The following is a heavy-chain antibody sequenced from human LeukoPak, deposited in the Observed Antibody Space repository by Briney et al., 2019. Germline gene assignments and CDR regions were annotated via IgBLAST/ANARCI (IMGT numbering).Heavy chain of an antibody. CDR2: ISSSGGST. D-gene: IGHD4-17*01. V-gene: IGHV3-23*01. CDR3: AESPMTRVTTGGFDF. J-gene: IGHJ4*02. CDR1: GFTFNSYA. Sequence: PGGSLRLSCAASGFTFNSYAMSRVRQAPGKGLEWVSSISSSGGSTYYVDSVKGRFTISRDNSKNTLYLQMNSLRAEDTAVYYCAESPMTRVTTGGFDFWGQGTLVTVSS.